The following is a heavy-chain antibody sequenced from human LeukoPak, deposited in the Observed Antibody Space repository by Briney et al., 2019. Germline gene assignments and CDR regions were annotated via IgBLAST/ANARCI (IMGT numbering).Heavy chain of an antibody. V-gene: IGHV4-39*07. CDR3: ARDWGIAAAGGVQYFQH. J-gene: IGHJ1*01. CDR1: GGSISSSSYY. CDR2: IYYSGST. Sequence: SETLSLTCTVSGGSISSSSYYWGWIRQPPGKGLEWIGSIYYSGSTYYNPSLKSRVTISVDTSKNQFSLKLSSVTAADTAVYYCARDWGIAAAGGVQYFQHWGQGTLVTVSS. D-gene: IGHD6-13*01.